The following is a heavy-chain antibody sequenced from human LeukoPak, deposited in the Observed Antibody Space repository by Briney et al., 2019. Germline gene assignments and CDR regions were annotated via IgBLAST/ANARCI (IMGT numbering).Heavy chain of an antibody. CDR1: GGSISSGGYY. V-gene: IGHV4-61*08. J-gene: IGHJ6*02. CDR2: IYYSGST. D-gene: IGHD6-13*01. CDR3: ARSSSWYYYGMDV. Sequence: SETLSLTCTVSGGSISSGGYYWSWIRQPPGKGLEWIGYIYYSGSTNYNPSLKSRVTISVDTSKNQFSLKLSSVTAADTAVYYCARSSSWYYYGMDVWGQGTTVTVSS.